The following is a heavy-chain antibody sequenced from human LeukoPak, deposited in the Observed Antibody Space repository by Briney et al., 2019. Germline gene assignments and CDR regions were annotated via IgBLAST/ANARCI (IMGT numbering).Heavy chain of an antibody. CDR1: GGSISSYY. D-gene: IGHD2-21*02. Sequence: SETLSLTCTVSGGSISSYYWSWLRQPPGKGLEWIGYIYYSGSTNYNPSLKSRVTISVDTSKNQFSLKLSSVTAADTAVYYCARASTVYCGGDCYNNWFDPWGQGTLVTVSS. V-gene: IGHV4-59*01. CDR3: ARASTVYCGGDCYNNWFDP. J-gene: IGHJ5*02. CDR2: IYYSGST.